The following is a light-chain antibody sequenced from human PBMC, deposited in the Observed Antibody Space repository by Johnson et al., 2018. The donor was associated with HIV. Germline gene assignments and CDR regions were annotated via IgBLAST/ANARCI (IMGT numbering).Light chain of an antibody. CDR1: SSNIGSNT. CDR3: AAWDDSLNVFYV. J-gene: IGLJ1*01. V-gene: IGLV1-44*01. CDR2: RNN. Sequence: QSVLTQPPSASGTPGQRVTISCSGSSSNIGSNTVNWYQQLPGTAPKLLIYRNNQRPSGVPDRFSGSKSGTSASLAISGLQAGDEADDYCAAWDDSLNVFYVFGTGTKVTVL.